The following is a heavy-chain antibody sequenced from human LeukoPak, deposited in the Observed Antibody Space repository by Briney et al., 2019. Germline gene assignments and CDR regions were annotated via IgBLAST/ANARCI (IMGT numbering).Heavy chain of an antibody. V-gene: IGHV3-23*01. CDR1: GFTFSSYA. CDR3: AKDEYGSGRYDY. J-gene: IGHJ4*02. CDR2: ISGSGGST. D-gene: IGHD3-10*01. Sequence: PGGSLRLSCAAAGFTFSSYAMSWVRQAPGKGLEWVSAISGSGGSTYYADSVKGRFTISRDNSKNTLYLQMNSLRAEDTAVYYCAKDEYGSGRYDYWGQGTLVTVSS.